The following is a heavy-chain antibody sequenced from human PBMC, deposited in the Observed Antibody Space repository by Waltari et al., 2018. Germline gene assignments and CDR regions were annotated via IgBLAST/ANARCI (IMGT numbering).Heavy chain of an antibody. J-gene: IGHJ5*02. Sequence: QVQLQESGPGLVEPSQTLSLTCTVFGGSISSGDYYWGWLRQPPGKGLEWIGCIYHRGNTHYNPSLKSRITMSVDTSNNQFSLNLNSVNAADTAVYYCARGTHGFDPWGQGTLVTVSS. CDR3: ARGTHGFDP. CDR2: IYHRGNT. CDR1: GGSISSGDYY. V-gene: IGHV4-30-4*08.